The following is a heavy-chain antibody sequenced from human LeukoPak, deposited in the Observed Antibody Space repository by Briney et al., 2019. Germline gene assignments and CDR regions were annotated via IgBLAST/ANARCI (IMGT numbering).Heavy chain of an antibody. CDR2: INHSGST. CDR1: GGSFSGYY. J-gene: IGHJ4*02. V-gene: IGHV4-34*01. CDR3: ARYGYDSSGYYYGYFDY. Sequence: PSETLSLTCAVYGGSFSGYYWSWIRHPPGKGLEWIGEINHSGSTNYNPSLKRRVTISVDTSKNQFSLKLSSVTAADTAVYYCARYGYDSSGYYYGYFDYWGQGTLVTVSS. D-gene: IGHD3-22*01.